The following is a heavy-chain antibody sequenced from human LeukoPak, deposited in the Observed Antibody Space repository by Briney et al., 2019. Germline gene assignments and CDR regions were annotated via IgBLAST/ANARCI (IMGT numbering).Heavy chain of an antibody. D-gene: IGHD6-13*01. CDR2: IYSGGST. V-gene: IGHV3-53*01. CDR1: GFTVSSNY. CDR3: ARSRAAAENFDY. J-gene: IGHJ4*02. Sequence: GGSLRLSCAASGFTVSSNYMSWVRRAPGKGLEWVSVIYSGGSTYYADSVKGRFTISRDNSKNTLYLQMNSLRAEDTAVYYCARSRAAAENFDYWGQGTLVTVSS.